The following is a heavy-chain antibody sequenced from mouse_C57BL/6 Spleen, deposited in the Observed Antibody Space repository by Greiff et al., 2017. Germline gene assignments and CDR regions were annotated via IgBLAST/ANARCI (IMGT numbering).Heavy chain of an antibody. CDR3: ARGEGSLDY. J-gene: IGHJ2*01. CDR1: GYTFTSYW. Sequence: QVQLQQPGAELVRPGSSVKLSCKASGYTFTSYWMHRVKQRPIQGLEWIGNIDPSDSETHYNQKFKDKATLTVDKSSSTAYMQLSSLTSEDSAVYYCARGEGSLDYWGQGTTLTVSS. CDR2: IDPSDSET. D-gene: IGHD1-1*02. V-gene: IGHV1-52*01.